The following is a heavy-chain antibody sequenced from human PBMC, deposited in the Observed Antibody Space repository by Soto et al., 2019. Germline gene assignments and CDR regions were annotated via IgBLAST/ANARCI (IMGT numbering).Heavy chain of an antibody. J-gene: IGHJ4*02. V-gene: IGHV3-30-3*01. CDR1: GFTFSSYA. CDR2: ISYDGSNK. D-gene: IGHD6-19*01. CDR3: ARNGDLGGYSSGWSGMDFDY. Sequence: GGSLRLSCAASGFTFSSYAMHWVRQAPGKGLEWVAVISYDGSNKYYADSVKGRFTISRDNSKNTLYLQMNSLRAEDTAVYYCARNGDLGGYSSGWSGMDFDYWGQGT.